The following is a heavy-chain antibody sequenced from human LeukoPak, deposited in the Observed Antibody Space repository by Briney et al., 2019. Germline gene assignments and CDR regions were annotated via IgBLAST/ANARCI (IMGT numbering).Heavy chain of an antibody. D-gene: IGHD3-10*01. CDR2: VSSSSRYI. J-gene: IGHJ3*02. CDR1: GFTFERYS. CDR3: ARVPGKYAFDI. V-gene: IGHV3-21*04. Sequence: PGGSLRLSCSASGFTFERYSMNWVRQAPGKGLEWVSSVSSSSRYIYYADSVKGRFTISRDNAKNSLYLQMNSLRAEDTAVYYCARVPGKYAFDIWGQGTMVTVSA.